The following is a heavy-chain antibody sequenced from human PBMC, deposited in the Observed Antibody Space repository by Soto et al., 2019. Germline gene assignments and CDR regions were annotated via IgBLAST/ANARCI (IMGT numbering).Heavy chain of an antibody. D-gene: IGHD2-2*01. V-gene: IGHV4-4*02. CDR3: ARVRQDCSATSCSLDP. J-gene: IGHJ5*02. CDR2: IHHGGTT. CDR1: GDSISSNNW. Sequence: QVQLQESGPGLVKPSETLSLTCGVSGDSISSNNWWRWVRQSPGKGLEWIGEIHHGGTTNYNPSLKSRVALSVDKSKNQCSLKLNSVTAADTAVYYCARVRQDCSATSCSLDPWGRGTLVTVSS.